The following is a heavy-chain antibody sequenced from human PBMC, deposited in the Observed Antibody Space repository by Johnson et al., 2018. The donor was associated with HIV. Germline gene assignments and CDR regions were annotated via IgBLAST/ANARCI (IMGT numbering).Heavy chain of an antibody. CDR1: AFTLTNYA. V-gene: IGHV3-30-3*01. D-gene: IGHD3-10*01. CDR3: ARAGRWSGDTFDI. J-gene: IGHJ3*02. CDR2: ISYDGSSK. Sequence: VQLVESGGGVVQPGRSLRLSCAASAFTLTNYAIHWVRQAPGKGLEWVAIISYDGSSKYYADSVKGRFTISRDTSKKSVFLQMNNLRPEDTAVYYCARAGRWSGDTFDIWGQGTMVTVSS.